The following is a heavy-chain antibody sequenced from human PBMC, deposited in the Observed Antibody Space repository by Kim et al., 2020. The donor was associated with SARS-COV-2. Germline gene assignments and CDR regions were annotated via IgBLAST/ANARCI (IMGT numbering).Heavy chain of an antibody. V-gene: IGHV3-30*04. CDR2: ISYDGSNK. CDR1: GFTFSSYA. CDR3: AGEVSDCSSTSCRYYYY. J-gene: IGHJ6*01. Sequence: GGSLRLSCAASGFTFSSYAMHWVRQAPGKGLEWVAVISYDGSNKYYVDSVKGRFTISRDNSKNTLYLQMNSLRAEDTAVYYCAGEVSDCSSTSCRYYYY. D-gene: IGHD2-2*01.